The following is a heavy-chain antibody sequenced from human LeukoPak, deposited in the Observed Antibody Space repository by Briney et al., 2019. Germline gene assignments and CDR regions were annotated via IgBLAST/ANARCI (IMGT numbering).Heavy chain of an antibody. D-gene: IGHD2-15*01. CDR2: ISYDGSNK. CDR1: GFTFSSYA. CDR3: ARDQGVVVAAKSWYFDL. V-gene: IGHV3-30-3*01. Sequence: QPGGSLRLSCAASGFTFSSYAMHWVRQAPGKGLEWVAVISYDGSNKYYADSVKGRFTISRDNAKNSLYLQMNSLRAEDTAVYYCARDQGVVVAAKSWYFDLWGRGTLVTVSS. J-gene: IGHJ2*01.